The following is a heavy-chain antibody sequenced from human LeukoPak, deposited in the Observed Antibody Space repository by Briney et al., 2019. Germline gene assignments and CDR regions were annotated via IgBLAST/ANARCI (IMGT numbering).Heavy chain of an antibody. CDR3: ANLRYYYYYMDV. CDR1: HFTFSNYA. Sequence: GGSLRLSCVASHFTFSNYAMTWVRQAPGKGLEWVSAVSGDGVTTYYAESVKGRFTISRDNSRNSLYLQMNSLRAEDTAIYYCANLRYYYYYMDVWGTGTTVTVSS. J-gene: IGHJ6*03. CDR2: VSGDGVTT. V-gene: IGHV3-23*01.